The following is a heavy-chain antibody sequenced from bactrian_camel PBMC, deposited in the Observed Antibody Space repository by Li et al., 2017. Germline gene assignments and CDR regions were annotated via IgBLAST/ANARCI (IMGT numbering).Heavy chain of an antibody. V-gene: IGHV3S1*01. CDR3: TSADYGLGSWAFGY. J-gene: IGHJ6*01. D-gene: IGHD5*01. Sequence: HVQLVESGGGSVQVGGSLRLSCAVSGFTSSGGCMGWFRQRPGEGREGVAAIDTGDGTTYYLDSVEGRFTISHDNAANTLYLQMNSLKSEDTALYYCTSADYGLGSWAFGYWGQGTQVTVS. CDR2: IDTGDGTT. CDR1: GFTSSGGC.